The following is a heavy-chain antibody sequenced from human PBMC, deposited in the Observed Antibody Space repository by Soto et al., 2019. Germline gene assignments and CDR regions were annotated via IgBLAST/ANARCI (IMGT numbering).Heavy chain of an antibody. Sequence: QVQLVQSGAEEKKPGASVKVSCKASGYTFTSYAMHWVRQAPGQRLEWMGWINAGNGNTKYSQKFQGRVTITRDTSASTAYMELSSLRSEDTAVYYCARTMIVVVIDGGAFDYWGQGTLVTVSS. CDR1: GYTFTSYA. V-gene: IGHV1-3*05. CDR3: ARTMIVVVIDGGAFDY. CDR2: INAGNGNT. J-gene: IGHJ4*02. D-gene: IGHD3-22*01.